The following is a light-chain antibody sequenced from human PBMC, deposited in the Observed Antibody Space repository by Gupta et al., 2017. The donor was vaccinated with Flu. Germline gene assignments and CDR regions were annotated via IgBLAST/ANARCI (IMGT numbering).Light chain of an antibody. V-gene: IGKV1-27*01. CDR3: QKYNSAPPA. Sequence: GDRVTSTCLASQDSSSYLAWYQQKSGKVPKLLIYAASSLQSGVPSRFSGSGSGTAFTVTIISLQPEDVATYYCQKYNSAPPAFGGGTKVEIK. CDR1: QDSSSY. CDR2: AAS. J-gene: IGKJ4*01.